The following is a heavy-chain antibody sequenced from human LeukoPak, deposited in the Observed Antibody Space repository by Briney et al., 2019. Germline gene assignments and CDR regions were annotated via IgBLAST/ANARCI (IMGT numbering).Heavy chain of an antibody. CDR3: ARAVGAVPAISPFDY. D-gene: IGHD2-2*01. Sequence: SVKVSCKASGGTFSSYAISWVRQAPGQGLEWMGGIIPIFGTANYAQKFQGRVTITADESTSTAYMELSSLRSEDTAVYYCARAVGAVPAISPFDYWGQGTLVTVSS. J-gene: IGHJ4*02. CDR2: IIPIFGTA. CDR1: GGTFSSYA. V-gene: IGHV1-69*13.